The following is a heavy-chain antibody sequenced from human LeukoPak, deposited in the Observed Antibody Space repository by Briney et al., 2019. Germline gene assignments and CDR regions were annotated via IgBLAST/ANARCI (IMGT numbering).Heavy chain of an antibody. J-gene: IGHJ3*02. Sequence: PGRSLRLSCAAFGFTFSTYSMHWLRQAPGKGLEWVAVISHDGSNKYYADSVRGRFTISRDNSKNTLYLQMNTLRAEDTAVYYCARDRLGAGSFDIWGQGTMVTVSS. CDR1: GFTFSTYS. D-gene: IGHD7-27*01. CDR3: ARDRLGAGSFDI. CDR2: ISHDGSNK. V-gene: IGHV3-30-3*01.